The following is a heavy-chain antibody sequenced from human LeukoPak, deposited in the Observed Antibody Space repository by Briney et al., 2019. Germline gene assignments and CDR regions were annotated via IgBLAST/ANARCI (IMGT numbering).Heavy chain of an antibody. V-gene: IGHV4-34*01. J-gene: IGHJ4*02. CDR3: ARDYDSSGYYGY. Sequence: SETMSPTCAVDAGSFSGYYWSWISQPPGKGLEWIGEINHSGSTNYNPSLKSRVTISVDTSKNQISLKLSSVTTADKAVYYCARDYDSSGYYGYWGQGTLVTVSS. CDR2: INHSGST. D-gene: IGHD3-22*01. CDR1: AGSFSGYY.